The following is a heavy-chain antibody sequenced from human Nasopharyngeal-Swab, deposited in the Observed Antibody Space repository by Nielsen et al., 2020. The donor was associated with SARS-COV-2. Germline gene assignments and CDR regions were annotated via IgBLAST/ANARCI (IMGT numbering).Heavy chain of an antibody. V-gene: IGHV3-23*01. D-gene: IGHD3-3*01. CDR2: ISGSGGST. CDR1: GFTFSSYA. Sequence: GGSLRLSCAASGFTFSSYAMSWVRQAPGKGLEWVSAISGSGGSTYYADSVKGRFTISRDNSKNTPYLQMNSLRAEDTAVYYCAKGGIFDDFWSGYYDYYYGMDVWGQGTTVTVSS. CDR3: AKGGIFDDFWSGYYDYYYGMDV. J-gene: IGHJ6*02.